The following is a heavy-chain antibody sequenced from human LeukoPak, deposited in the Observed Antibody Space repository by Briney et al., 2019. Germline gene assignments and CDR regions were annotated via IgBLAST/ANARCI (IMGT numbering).Heavy chain of an antibody. CDR1: GYSFTSYW. J-gene: IGHJ3*02. CDR2: IDPGDSDT. Sequence: GESLQISCKGSGYSFTSYWISWVRQMPGKGLEWMGRIDPGDSDTNYSPSFQGHVTISADKSISTAYLQWSSLKASDTAMYYCARRSAGIAATGTDAFDIWGQGTMVIVSS. CDR3: ARRSAGIAATGTDAFDI. V-gene: IGHV5-10-1*01. D-gene: IGHD6-13*01.